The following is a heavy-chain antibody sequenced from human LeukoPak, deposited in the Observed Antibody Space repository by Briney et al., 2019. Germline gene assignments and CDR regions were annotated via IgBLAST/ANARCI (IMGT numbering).Heavy chain of an antibody. Sequence: ASLRVSCKASGDSLSDYHLHWVRQAPGQGLEWIGDINPGNGATKYAQKFQGRVTMPRDTSIRTVYMDLSGLSPDGTAVYYFARDPQYTFGYPIYDRWGQGTLVTVFS. CDR2: INPGNGAT. D-gene: IGHD2-2*03. V-gene: IGHV1-2*02. CDR1: GDSLSDYH. CDR3: ARDPQYTFGYPIYDR. J-gene: IGHJ5*02.